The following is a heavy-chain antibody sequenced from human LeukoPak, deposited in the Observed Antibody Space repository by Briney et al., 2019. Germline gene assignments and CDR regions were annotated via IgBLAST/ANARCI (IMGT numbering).Heavy chain of an antibody. CDR1: GTSINSPTYY. CDR3: ARGGYCSGGSCYPNWFDP. Sequence: PSETLSLTCTVSGTSINSPTYYWSWIRQPPGKGLEWIGEINHSGSTNYNPSLKSRVTISVDTSKNQFSLKLSSVTAADTAVYYCARGGYCSGGSCYPNWFDPWGQGTLVTVSS. V-gene: IGHV4-34*01. J-gene: IGHJ5*02. CDR2: INHSGST. D-gene: IGHD2-15*01.